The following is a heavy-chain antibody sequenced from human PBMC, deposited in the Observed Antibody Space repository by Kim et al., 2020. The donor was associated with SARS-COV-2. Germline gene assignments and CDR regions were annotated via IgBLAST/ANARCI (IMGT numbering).Heavy chain of an antibody. CDR3: VGDYFQRACFDY. Sequence: TKYADSVRGRFTISRDNTKNTMFLQMNDERAEDTAVYYCVGDYFQRACFDYWGQGTPVTVSS. J-gene: IGHJ4*02. D-gene: IGHD4-17*01. V-gene: IGHV3-74*03. CDR2: T.